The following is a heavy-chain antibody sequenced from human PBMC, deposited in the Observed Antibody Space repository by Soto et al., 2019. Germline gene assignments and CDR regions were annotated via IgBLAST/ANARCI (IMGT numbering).Heavy chain of an antibody. CDR2: IKQDGSEK. CDR3: VRGKAGD. D-gene: IGHD6-19*01. J-gene: IGHJ4*02. V-gene: IGHV3-7*04. CDR1: GFTFRGNW. Sequence: EVQLVESGGGLAQPGGSLRLSCAASGFTFRGNWMTWVRQAPGKGLEWVANIKQDGSEKYYVDSVKGRFTISRDNAKNSLYLQMNSLRVEDTAVYYCVRGKAGDWGQGTLVTVSS.